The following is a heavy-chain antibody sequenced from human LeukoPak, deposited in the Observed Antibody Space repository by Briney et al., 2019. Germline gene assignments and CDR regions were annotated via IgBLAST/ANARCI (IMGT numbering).Heavy chain of an antibody. Sequence: SETLSLTFAVSGGSISSSNWWSWVRQPPGKGLEWIGEIYHSESTNYNPSLKSRVTISVDKSKNQFSLKLSSVTAADTAVYYCARARRAVAGPFDYWGQGTLVTVSS. D-gene: IGHD6-19*01. V-gene: IGHV4-4*02. J-gene: IGHJ4*02. CDR3: ARARRAVAGPFDY. CDR1: GGSISSSNW. CDR2: IYHSEST.